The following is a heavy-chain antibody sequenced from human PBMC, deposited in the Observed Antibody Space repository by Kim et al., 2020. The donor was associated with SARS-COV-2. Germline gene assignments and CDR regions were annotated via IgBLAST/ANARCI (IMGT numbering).Heavy chain of an antibody. CDR3: AKRPTYNRVYYTPGGMDV. CDR2: ISDSGDST. CDR1: GFTFNNFA. Sequence: GGSLRLSCSASGFTFNNFAMTWVRQAPGKGLEWISMISDSGDSTYYADSVKGRFTISGDNSKSTLFLQMNSLRVEDAAIYYCAKRPTYNRVYYTPGGMDVWGQGTTVIVSS. J-gene: IGHJ6*02. V-gene: IGHV3-23*01. D-gene: IGHD2-2*02.